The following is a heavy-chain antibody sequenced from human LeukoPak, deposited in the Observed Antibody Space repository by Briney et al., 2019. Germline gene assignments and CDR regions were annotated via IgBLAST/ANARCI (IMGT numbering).Heavy chain of an antibody. J-gene: IGHJ4*02. CDR2: IWQDGSEK. Sequence: GGSLRLSCAASGFTFSSYWMSWVRQAPGEGLEWVANIWQDGSEKYYVDSVKGRFTISRDNAKNSLYLQMNSLRAEDTAVYYCARDRHLPYYYGSGSSVDYWGQGTLVTVSS. V-gene: IGHV3-7*01. CDR3: ARDRHLPYYYGSGSSVDY. D-gene: IGHD3-10*01. CDR1: GFTFSSYW.